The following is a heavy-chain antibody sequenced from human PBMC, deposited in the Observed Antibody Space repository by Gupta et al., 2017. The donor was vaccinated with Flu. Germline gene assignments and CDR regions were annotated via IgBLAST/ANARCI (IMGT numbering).Heavy chain of an antibody. D-gene: IGHD2-2*01. CDR2: IKGSGSS. Sequence: PGTSVEWVREIKGSGSSNYNKTLKSRVTISVDSSKNQLALRLSSVTAADTAGYYCARGTYSSNRSTNFDRRGKRTLVTVSS. V-gene: IGHV4-34*01. J-gene: IGHJ4*02. CDR3: ARGTYSSNRSTNFDR.